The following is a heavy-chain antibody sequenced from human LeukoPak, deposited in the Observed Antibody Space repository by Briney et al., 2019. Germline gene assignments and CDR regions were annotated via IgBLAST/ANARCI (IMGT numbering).Heavy chain of an antibody. V-gene: IGHV1-2*02. J-gene: IGHJ4*02. Sequence: ASVKVSCKASGYTFTGYYMHWVRQAPGQGLEWMGWINPNSGGTNYAQKFQGRVTMTRDTSISTAYMGLSRLRSDDTAVYYCARAKYSSDWYMNYWGQGTLVTVSS. D-gene: IGHD6-19*01. CDR1: GYTFTGYY. CDR3: ARAKYSSDWYMNY. CDR2: INPNSGGT.